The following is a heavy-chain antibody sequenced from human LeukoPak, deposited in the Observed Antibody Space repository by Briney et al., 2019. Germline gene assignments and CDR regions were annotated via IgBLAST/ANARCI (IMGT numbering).Heavy chain of an antibody. CDR2: ISSSGSTI. D-gene: IGHD3-22*01. CDR1: GFTFSSYE. J-gene: IGHJ4*02. CDR3: ARDLYYDSSGYTLH. V-gene: IGHV3-48*03. Sequence: GGSLRLSCAASGFTFSSYEMNWVRQAPGKGLEWVSYISSSGSTIYYADSVKGRFTISRDNAKNSLYLQMNSLRAEDTAVYYCARDLYYDSSGYTLHWGQGTLVTVSS.